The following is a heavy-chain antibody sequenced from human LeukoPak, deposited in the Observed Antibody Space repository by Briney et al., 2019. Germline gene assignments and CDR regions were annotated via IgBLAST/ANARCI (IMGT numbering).Heavy chain of an antibody. CDR2: IKSKTDGGTT. CDR3: TTDKGRSSGWLFQEFDY. Sequence: GGSLRLSCAASGFTFSNAWMSWVRQAPGKGLEWVGRIKSKTDGGTTDYAAPVKGRFTISRDDSKDTLYLQMNSLKTVDTAVYYCTTDKGRSSGWLFQEFDYWGQGTLVTVSS. V-gene: IGHV3-15*01. CDR1: GFTFSNAW. D-gene: IGHD6-19*01. J-gene: IGHJ4*02.